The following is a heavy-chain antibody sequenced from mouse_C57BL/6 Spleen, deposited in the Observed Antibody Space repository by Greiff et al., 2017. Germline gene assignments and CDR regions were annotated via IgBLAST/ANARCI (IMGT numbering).Heavy chain of an antibody. J-gene: IGHJ2*01. CDR3: TGYGSSYVGPLFDY. D-gene: IGHD1-1*01. CDR2: IRLKSDNYAT. Sequence: EVKLMESGGGLVQPGGSMKLSCVASGFTFSNYWMNWVRQSPEKGLEWVAQIRLKSDNYATHYAESVKGRFTISRDDSKSSVYMQMNNLRAEDTGIYYCTGYGSSYVGPLFDYGVEGTTLTVSS. V-gene: IGHV6-3*01. CDR1: GFTFSNYW.